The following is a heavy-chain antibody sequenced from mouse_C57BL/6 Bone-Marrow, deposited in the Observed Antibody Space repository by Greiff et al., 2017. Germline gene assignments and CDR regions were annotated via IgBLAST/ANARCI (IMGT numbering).Heavy chain of an antibody. D-gene: IGHD2-4*01. V-gene: IGHV1-76*01. CDR3: ARLDYENYYAMDY. CDR1: GYTFTDYY. J-gene: IGHJ4*01. Sequence: QVQLKESGAELVRPGASVKLSCKASGYTFTDYYINWVKQRPGQGLEWIARIYPGSGNTYYNEKFKGKATLTAEKSSSTAYMQLSSLTSEDSAVYFCARLDYENYYAMDYWGQGTSVTVSS. CDR2: IYPGSGNT.